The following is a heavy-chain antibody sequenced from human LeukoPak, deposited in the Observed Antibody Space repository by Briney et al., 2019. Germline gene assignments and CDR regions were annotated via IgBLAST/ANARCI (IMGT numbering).Heavy chain of an antibody. D-gene: IGHD2-21*01. Sequence: ASVKVSCKASGGTFSSYAISWVRQAPGQGLEWMGGIIPIFGTANYAQKFQGRVTITADKSTSTAYMELSSLRSEDTAVYYCAKLPSFSFTELFDNWFDPWGQGTLVTVSS. CDR2: IIPIFGTA. CDR3: AKLPSFSFTELFDNWFDP. J-gene: IGHJ5*02. V-gene: IGHV1-69*06. CDR1: GGTFSSYA.